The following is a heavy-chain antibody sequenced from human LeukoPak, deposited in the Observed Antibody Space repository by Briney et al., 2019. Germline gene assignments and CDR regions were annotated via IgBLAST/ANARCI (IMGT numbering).Heavy chain of an antibody. CDR2: INHSGST. J-gene: IGHJ4*02. V-gene: IGHV4-30-2*01. CDR1: GGSISSGGYY. CDR3: ARCSTSCYL. D-gene: IGHD2-2*01. Sequence: SQTLSLTCTVSGGSISSGGYYWSWIRQPPGKGLEWIGEINHSGSTNYNPSLKSRVTISVDTSKNQFSLKLSSVTAADTAVYYCARCSTSCYLWGQGTLVTASS.